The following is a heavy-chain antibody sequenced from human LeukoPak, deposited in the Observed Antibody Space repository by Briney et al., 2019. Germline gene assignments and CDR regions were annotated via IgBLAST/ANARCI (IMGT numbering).Heavy chain of an antibody. CDR3: TTAFRWVQSPFNY. Sequence: KSGGSLRLSCAASGFTSTNTWMTWVRQAPGKGLEWVGRIKSSSDGGTTDYAAPVKGRFTISRDDSKNTLYLQMNSLNTEDTAVYFCTTAFRWVQSPFNYWGQGTLVTVSS. CDR2: IKSSSDGGTT. J-gene: IGHJ4*02. D-gene: IGHD5-24*01. V-gene: IGHV3-15*01. CDR1: GFTSTNTW.